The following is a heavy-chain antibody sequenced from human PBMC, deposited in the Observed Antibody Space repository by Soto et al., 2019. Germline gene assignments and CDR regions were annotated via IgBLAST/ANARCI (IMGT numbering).Heavy chain of an antibody. V-gene: IGHV4-59*01. Sequence: QVQLQESGPGLVKPSETLSLTCTVSSDSITNYYWSWIRQSPGKGLEWIGYIHDSGRNNYNPSLKSRVKISVDTSKKRFSLKLNSVTAADTAVYYCARVGGTRGWYWGQGTLVTVSS. J-gene: IGHJ4*02. CDR2: IHDSGRN. CDR1: SDSITNYY. CDR3: ARVGGTRGWY. D-gene: IGHD2-15*01.